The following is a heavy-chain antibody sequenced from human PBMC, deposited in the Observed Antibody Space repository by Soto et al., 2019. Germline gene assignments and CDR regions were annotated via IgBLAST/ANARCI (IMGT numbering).Heavy chain of an antibody. D-gene: IGHD2-15*01. Sequence: SETLSLTCAVYGGSFSGYYWSWIRQPPGKGLEWIGEINHSGSTNYNPSLKSRVAISVDTSKNQFSLKLSSVTAADTAVYYRAKVGIVVVVAAIHYYYYYYMDVWGKGTTVTVSS. CDR1: GGSFSGYY. J-gene: IGHJ6*03. CDR2: INHSGST. CDR3: AKVGIVVVVAAIHYYYYYYMDV. V-gene: IGHV4-34*01.